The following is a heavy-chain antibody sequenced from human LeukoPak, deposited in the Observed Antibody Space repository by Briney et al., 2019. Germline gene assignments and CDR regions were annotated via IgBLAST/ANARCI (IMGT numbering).Heavy chain of an antibody. J-gene: IGHJ6*02. CDR1: GYTFTDYY. D-gene: IGHD4-23*01. Sequence: GASVKVSCRASGYTFTDYYMHWVRQAPGQGLEWMGWLNPNTLVTNYAQHFQGRVSMTWDTSISTGYTDLKSLTSDDTAVYYCARKDGGRDGMDVWGQGTTVTVSS. V-gene: IGHV1-2*02. CDR3: ARKDGGRDGMDV. CDR2: LNPNTLVT.